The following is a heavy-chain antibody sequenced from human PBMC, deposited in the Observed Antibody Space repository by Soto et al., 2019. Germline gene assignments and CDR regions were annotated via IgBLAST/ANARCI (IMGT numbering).Heavy chain of an antibody. V-gene: IGHV4-59*11. Sequence: SETLSLTCTVSGTSMTDHFWTWMRQPPGKGLEWIGYGYYSGSTLYNPSLKSRVTMSLDTSKNHFSLRLSSVTSADTAVYYCARGVYLSLVRTGWFDPWGQGTLVTVSS. J-gene: IGHJ5*02. CDR3: ARGVYLSLVRTGWFDP. D-gene: IGHD3-10*01. CDR1: GTSMTDHF. CDR2: GYYSGST.